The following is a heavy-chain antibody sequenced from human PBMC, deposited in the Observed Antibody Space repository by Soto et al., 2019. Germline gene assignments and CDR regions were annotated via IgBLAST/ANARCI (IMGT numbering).Heavy chain of an antibody. D-gene: IGHD3-22*01. J-gene: IGHJ4*02. Sequence: ASVKVTCKASGYIFTSYGIVWVRQAPGQGLEWMGWISAFKGYTKYPQRLQGRVTMTTDTPTSTAYMELRSLRSDDTAVYYCARVDDYYDSSGHYFTFFNYWGQGSLVNGSS. CDR3: ARVDDYYDSSGHYFTFFNY. V-gene: IGHV1-18*01. CDR2: ISAFKGYT. CDR1: GYIFTSYG.